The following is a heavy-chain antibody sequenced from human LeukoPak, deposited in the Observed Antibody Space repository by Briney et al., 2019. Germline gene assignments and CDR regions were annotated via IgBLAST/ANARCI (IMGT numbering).Heavy chain of an antibody. CDR3: AKDRGASGYGYSDY. CDR1: GFTFSRYA. Sequence: GGSLRLSCAASGFTFSRYAMSWVRQAPGKGLEWVSAISCSGGSTYYADSVKGRYTISRDNSKNTLYLQMNSLRADDTAVYYCAKDRGASGYGYSDYWGQGTLVTVSS. CDR2: ISCSGGST. D-gene: IGHD5-18*01. V-gene: IGHV3-23*01. J-gene: IGHJ4*02.